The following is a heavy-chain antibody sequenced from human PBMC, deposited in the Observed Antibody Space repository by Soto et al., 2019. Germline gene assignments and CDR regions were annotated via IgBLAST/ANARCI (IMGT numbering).Heavy chain of an antibody. CDR2: AGYSGSS. J-gene: IGHJ4*02. Sequence: TETPSLTGTVSGAAVSSNSYYWTWIRQPPGKGLEWMGYAGYSGSSKYNPSLNRRATISVDTSNNQFSLRVRSVHGADTAMYYCASADRQYCSVSTCYIFDYWGQGTHVT. CDR3: ASADRQYCSVSTCYIFDY. D-gene: IGHD2-2*02. V-gene: IGHV4-61*01. CDR1: GAAVSSNSYY.